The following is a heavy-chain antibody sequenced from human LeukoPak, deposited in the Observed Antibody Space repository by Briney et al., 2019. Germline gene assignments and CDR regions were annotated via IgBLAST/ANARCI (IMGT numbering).Heavy chain of an antibody. Sequence: PGGSLRLSCAAPGFTFSNAWMSWVRQAPGKGLEWVGRIKSKTDGGTTEYAAPVKGRFTISRDDPKNTLYLQMNSLKTEHTAVYYCTRPEYYCSGSYYDYWGQGTLVTVSS. D-gene: IGHD3-10*01. CDR1: GFTFSNAW. CDR2: IKSKTDGGTT. J-gene: IGHJ4*02. V-gene: IGHV3-15*01. CDR3: TRPEYYCSGSYYDY.